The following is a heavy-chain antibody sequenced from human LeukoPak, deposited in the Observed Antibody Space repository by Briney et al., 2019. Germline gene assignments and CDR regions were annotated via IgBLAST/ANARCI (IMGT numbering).Heavy chain of an antibody. D-gene: IGHD4-11*01. CDR2: INWHGGST. CDR3: ARANYSPYYFDY. J-gene: IGHJ4*02. V-gene: IGHV3-20*04. Sequence: PGGSLRLSCVASGFTFEDYGMSWVRQPAGKGLEWVPSINWHGGSTHYAESVKGRFTISRDNAKNSLFLQMNSLRAEDTALYYCARANYSPYYFDYWGQGTLVTVSS. CDR1: GFTFEDYG.